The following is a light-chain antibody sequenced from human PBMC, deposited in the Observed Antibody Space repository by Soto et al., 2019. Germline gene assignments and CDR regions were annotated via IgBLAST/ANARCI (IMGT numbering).Light chain of an antibody. CDR2: AAS. Sequence: IQLTQSPSSLSASVGDRFSITCRASQGISSALAWYQQKPGKAPKLLIYAASNLQSGVTSRFSGSGSGTDFTLTISSLHPEDFASYYCQPSYSPPFTVGPGTQVEIK. V-gene: IGKV1-39*01. CDR1: QGISSA. CDR3: QPSYSPPFT. J-gene: IGKJ3*01.